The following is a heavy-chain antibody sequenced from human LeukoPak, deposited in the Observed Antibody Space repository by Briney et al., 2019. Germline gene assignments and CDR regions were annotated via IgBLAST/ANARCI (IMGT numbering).Heavy chain of an antibody. CDR3: VKQYSYSNAFDI. V-gene: IGHV3-64D*09. CDR1: GFTFSNYT. J-gene: IGHJ3*02. CDR2: ISGNGGRT. D-gene: IGHD4-11*01. Sequence: GGSLRLSCSASGFTFSNYTMHWVCQAPGKGLEYVSGISGNGGRTYYGDSVKGRLTISRDNSKNTLYLQMSSLRAGDTAVYYCVKQYSYSNAFDIWGQGTMVTVSS.